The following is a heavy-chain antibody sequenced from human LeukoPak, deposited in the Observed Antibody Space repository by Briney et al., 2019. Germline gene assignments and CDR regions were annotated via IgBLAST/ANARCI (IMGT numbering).Heavy chain of an antibody. Sequence: GGSLRLSCAASGFNGNSNYMSWVRQAPGKGLEWVSVFYVDGTTYYADSVKGRFTISRDTSKNALYLQMNTLRVEDTAVYYCTRVLGQKQLDPYFDYWGQGTLVTVSS. V-gene: IGHV3-53*01. CDR1: GFNGNSNY. CDR3: TRVLGQKQLDPYFDY. CDR2: FYVDGTT. J-gene: IGHJ4*02. D-gene: IGHD6-13*01.